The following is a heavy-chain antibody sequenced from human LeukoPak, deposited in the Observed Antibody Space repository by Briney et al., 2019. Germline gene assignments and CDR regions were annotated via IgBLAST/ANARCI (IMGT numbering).Heavy chain of an antibody. J-gene: IGHJ4*02. V-gene: IGHV1-18*01. D-gene: IGHD3-10*01. Sequence: ASVKVSCKASGYTFTSYGISWVRQAPGQGLEWMGWMSAYNGNTNYAQKLQGRVTMTTDTSTSTAYMELRSPRSDDTAVYYCARDWGYYGSGSYYPDLLFDYWGQGTLVTVSS. CDR1: GYTFTSYG. CDR3: ARDWGYYGSGSYYPDLLFDY. CDR2: MSAYNGNT.